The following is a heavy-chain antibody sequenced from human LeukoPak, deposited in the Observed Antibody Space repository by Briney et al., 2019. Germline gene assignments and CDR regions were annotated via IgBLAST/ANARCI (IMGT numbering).Heavy chain of an antibody. Sequence: SETLSLTCGVSGGSISSTNWWSWVRQPPGKGLEWIGEIYHGGSTNFNPSLKSRVTILVDKSKNQFSLKLSSVTAADTAVYYCARLSYSSSWYFSLFYWFDPWGQGTLVTVSS. D-gene: IGHD6-13*01. J-gene: IGHJ5*02. CDR2: IYHGGST. V-gene: IGHV4-4*02. CDR3: ARLSYSSSWYFSLFYWFDP. CDR1: GGSISSTNW.